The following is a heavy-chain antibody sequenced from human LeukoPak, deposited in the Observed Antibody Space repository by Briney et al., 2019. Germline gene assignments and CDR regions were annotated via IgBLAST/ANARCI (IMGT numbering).Heavy chain of an antibody. CDR3: AISTYSSSPS. V-gene: IGHV3-7*01. CDR1: GFAFSDHW. CDR2: INHDESKK. J-gene: IGHJ5*02. Sequence: GGSLRLSCAASGFAFSDHWMIWVRQAPGKRLKWVANINHDESKKYYVDSVEGRFTISRDNAKNSLYLQMNSLRAEDTAVYYCAISTYSSSPSWGQGTLVTVSS. D-gene: IGHD6-6*01.